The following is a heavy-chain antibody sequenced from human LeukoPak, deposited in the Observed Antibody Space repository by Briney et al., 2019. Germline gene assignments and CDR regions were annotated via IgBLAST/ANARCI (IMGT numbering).Heavy chain of an antibody. D-gene: IGHD6-19*01. CDR2: ISYDGSNT. CDR1: GFTFSSYG. CDR3: AKDFTSGWFDY. Sequence: GGSMRLSCAASGFTFSSYGMQWVRQAPGKGLEWVAVISYDGSNTYYADSVKGRFTISRDNSKNTLYLKMNSLRAEDTAVYYCAKDFTSGWFDYWGQGTLVTVSS. J-gene: IGHJ4*02. V-gene: IGHV3-30*18.